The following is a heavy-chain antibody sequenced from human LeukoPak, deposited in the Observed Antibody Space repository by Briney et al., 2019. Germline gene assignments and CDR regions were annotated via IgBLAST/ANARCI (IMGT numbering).Heavy chain of an antibody. CDR1: GGSISSHY. CDR3: ASEGNNWNYEGGAFDI. CDR2: IYYSGST. V-gene: IGHV4-59*11. J-gene: IGHJ3*02. D-gene: IGHD1-7*01. Sequence: SETLSLTCTVSGGSISSHYWSWIRQPPGKGLEGIGYIYYSGSTNYNPSRKSRVTISVDTSKNQFSLKLSSVTAADTAVYYCASEGNNWNYEGGAFDIWGQGTMVTVSS.